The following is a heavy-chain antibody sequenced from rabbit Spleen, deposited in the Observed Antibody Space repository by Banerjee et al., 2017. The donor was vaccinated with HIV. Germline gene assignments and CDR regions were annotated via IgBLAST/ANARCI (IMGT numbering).Heavy chain of an antibody. Sequence: QEQLEESGGGLVKPEGSLTLTCKASGFPFSNKAVMCWVRQPPGKGLEWIGCIYPGSSGTTYYASWAKGRFTISKTSSTTVTLQMTSLTVADTATYFCARDTGSSFSSYGMDLWGPGTLVTVS. D-gene: IGHD8-1*01. CDR2: IYPGSSGTT. CDR1: GFPFSNKAV. CDR3: ARDTGSSFSSYGMDL. J-gene: IGHJ6*01. V-gene: IGHV1S45*01.